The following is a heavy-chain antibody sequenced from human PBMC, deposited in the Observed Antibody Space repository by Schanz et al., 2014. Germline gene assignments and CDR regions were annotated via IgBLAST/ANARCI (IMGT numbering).Heavy chain of an antibody. CDR3: AKTPREYCNYDNCPNWFDS. J-gene: IGHJ5*01. CDR1: GFTFSTYA. Sequence: EVQLVESGGTLVRPGGSLRLSCAASGFTFSTYAMAWVRQAPGKGLEWVSSINTGGGTTYYADSVKGRFTISRDNSKNTLYLQMNSLRAEDTAVYYCAKTPREYCNYDNCPNWFDSWGQGTLVTASS. V-gene: IGHV3-23*04. CDR2: INTGGGTT. D-gene: IGHD2-15*01.